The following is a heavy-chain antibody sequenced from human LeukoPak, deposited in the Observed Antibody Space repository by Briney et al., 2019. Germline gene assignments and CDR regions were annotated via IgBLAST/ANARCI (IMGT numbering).Heavy chain of an antibody. V-gene: IGHV4-61*02. J-gene: IGHJ4*02. CDR3: AREGDSSWALFDY. Sequence: SQTLSLTCTVSGGSISSGSYYWSWIRQPAGKGLEWIGRIFTSGSTNYNPSLKSRVTISVDTSKNQLSLKLTSVTAADTAVYYCAREGDSSWALFDYWGQGTLVTVSS. CDR2: IFTSGST. CDR1: GGSISSGSYY. D-gene: IGHD6-13*01.